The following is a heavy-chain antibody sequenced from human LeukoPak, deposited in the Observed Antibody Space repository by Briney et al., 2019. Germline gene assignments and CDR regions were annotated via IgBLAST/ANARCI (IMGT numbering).Heavy chain of an antibody. D-gene: IGHD3-16*01. Sequence: ASVKVSCKASGYTFTDYYLHWVRQAPGQGLEWMGWINPNNGDTNYTQKFQGRVTMTRDTSIDTAFLQWSSLKASDSAIYYCARKLFGSYGQLLSFDRWGPGTQVTVSS. J-gene: IGHJ4*02. CDR1: GYTFTDYY. CDR2: INPNNGDT. CDR3: ARKLFGSYGQLLSFDR. V-gene: IGHV1-2*02.